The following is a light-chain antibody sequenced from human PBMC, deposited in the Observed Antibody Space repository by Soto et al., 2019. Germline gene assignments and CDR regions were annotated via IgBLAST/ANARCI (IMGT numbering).Light chain of an antibody. CDR3: LRYGDSPPAYT. CDR2: GAS. J-gene: IGKJ2*01. CDR1: QSVSSRN. Sequence: EIVLTQSPGTVSLSPGQRATRSCRASQSVSSRNLAWYRQKPGQAPSLLIFGASNRATGIPDRFSGSGAGTDCNLTISRLETEDCAVYYCLRYGDSPPAYTFGQGTKLEIK. V-gene: IGKV3-20*01.